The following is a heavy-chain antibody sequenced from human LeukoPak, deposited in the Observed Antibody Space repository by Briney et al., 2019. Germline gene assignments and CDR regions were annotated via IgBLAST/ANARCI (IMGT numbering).Heavy chain of an antibody. D-gene: IGHD3-22*01. CDR3: ARVYYDSSGYLFGSFDY. Sequence: SETLSLTCAVSGGSISSSNWWSWVRQPPGKGLEWIGEIYHSGSTNYNPSLKSRVTISVDKSKNQFSLKLSSVTAAVTAVYYCARVYYDSSGYLFGSFDYWGQGTLVTVSS. CDR1: GGSISSSNW. V-gene: IGHV4-4*02. CDR2: IYHSGST. J-gene: IGHJ4*02.